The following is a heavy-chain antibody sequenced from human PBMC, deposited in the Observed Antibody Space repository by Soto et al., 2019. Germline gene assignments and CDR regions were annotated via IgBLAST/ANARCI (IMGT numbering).Heavy chain of an antibody. V-gene: IGHV1-2*04. D-gene: IGHD3-3*01. CDR3: ARGPPYYDFWSGSGYGMDV. Sequence: GTSVKVTCKASGYSFTGYYMHWVRQTPGQGLEWMGWINPNSGGTNYAQKFQGWVTMTRDTSISTAYMELSRLRSDDTAVYYCARGPPYYDFWSGSGYGMDVWGQGTTVTVSS. CDR2: INPNSGGT. J-gene: IGHJ6*02. CDR1: GYSFTGYY.